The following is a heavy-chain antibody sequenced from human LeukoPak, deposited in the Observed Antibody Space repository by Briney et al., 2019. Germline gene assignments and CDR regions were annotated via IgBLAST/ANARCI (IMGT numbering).Heavy chain of an antibody. CDR2: ISTTSNEI. V-gene: IGHV3-69-1*02. J-gene: IGHJ3*02. CDR1: GFTFSYYY. D-gene: IGHD3-10*01. Sequence: NSGGSLRLSCAASGFTFSYYYMSGVRQAPGKGLEWVSVISTTSNEIYYADSVKGRFTISRDNSKNSLYLQMYSLRAEDTAVYYCARDLYYFGSGTYYRSDAFDIWGQGTMVTVSA. CDR3: ARDLYYFGSGTYYRSDAFDI.